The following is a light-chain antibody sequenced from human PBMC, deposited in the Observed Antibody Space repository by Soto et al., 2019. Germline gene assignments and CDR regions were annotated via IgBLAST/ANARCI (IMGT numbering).Light chain of an antibody. CDR1: QSISSW. Sequence: GDRVTITCRASQSISSWLAWYQQKPGKASKLLIYDASSLESGVPSRFSGSGSGTEFTLTISSLQPDDFATYYCQQYNSYSWTFGQGTKVEIK. J-gene: IGKJ1*01. V-gene: IGKV1-5*01. CDR3: QQYNSYSWT. CDR2: DAS.